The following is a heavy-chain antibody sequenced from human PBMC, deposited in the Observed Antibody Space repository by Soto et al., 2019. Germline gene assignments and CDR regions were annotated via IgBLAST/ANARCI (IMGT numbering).Heavy chain of an antibody. CDR3: ARVIVVVITTSADYYYGMDV. V-gene: IGHV4-31*03. CDR1: GGSISSGGYY. CDR2: IYYSGST. D-gene: IGHD3-22*01. Sequence: PSETLSLTCTVSGGSISSGGYYWSWIRQHPGKGLEWIGYIYYSGSTYYNPSLKSRVTISVDTSKNQFSLKLSSVTAADTAVYYCARVIVVVITTSADYYYGMDVWGQGTTVTVSS. J-gene: IGHJ6*02.